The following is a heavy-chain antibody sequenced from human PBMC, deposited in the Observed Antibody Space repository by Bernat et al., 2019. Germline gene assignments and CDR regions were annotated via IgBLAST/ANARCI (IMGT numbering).Heavy chain of an antibody. CDR1: GFTVSSNY. V-gene: IGHV3-53*01. J-gene: IGHJ4*02. Sequence: EVQLVESGGGLIQPGGSLRLSCAASGFTVSSNYMSWVRQAPGKGLEWVSVIYSGASTYYAGSGKGRFTISRDNSKNTLYLPMNSLRAEDTAVYYCARDLYYDSSGYSDFDYWGQGTLVTVSS. D-gene: IGHD3-22*01. CDR2: IYSGAST. CDR3: ARDLYYDSSGYSDFDY.